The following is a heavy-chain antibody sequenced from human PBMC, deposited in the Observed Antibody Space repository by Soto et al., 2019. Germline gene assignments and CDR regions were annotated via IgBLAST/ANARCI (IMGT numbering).Heavy chain of an antibody. D-gene: IGHD4-17*01. CDR2: IYYSGST. V-gene: IGHV4-31*03. Sequence: QVRLEESGPGLVKPSETLSLICSVSGGSVNNANYFWNWIRHHPENGLEWIGYIYYSGSTRYNPHFKTRVALSINTSKNQFSLRLNSVTVADTAVYFCARDADYGGSRGGMDVWGRGTTVTVSS. CDR1: GGSVNNANYF. CDR3: ARDADYGGSRGGMDV. J-gene: IGHJ6*02.